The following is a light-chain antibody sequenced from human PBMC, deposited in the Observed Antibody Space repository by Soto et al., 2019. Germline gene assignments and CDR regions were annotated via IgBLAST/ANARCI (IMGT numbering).Light chain of an antibody. CDR1: QGIANY. J-gene: IGKJ1*01. Sequence: DFQMTQSPSSLSASVGDRVTITCRASQGIANYVAWYQQKPGKVPKLLIYGASTLRAGVPSRFSGSGSETDFTLIITSLQPEDVATYYCQKYDRAPWTFGQGT. CDR2: GAS. V-gene: IGKV1-27*01. CDR3: QKYDRAPWT.